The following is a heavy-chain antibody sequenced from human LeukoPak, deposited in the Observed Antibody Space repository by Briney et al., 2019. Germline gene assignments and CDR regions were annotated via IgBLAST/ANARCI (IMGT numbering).Heavy chain of an antibody. CDR2: ILPDGSQK. V-gene: IGHV3-7*01. CDR1: DFTFDFYW. J-gene: IGHJ4*02. D-gene: IGHD2-2*01. CDR3: GRLAHNAWYAIDF. Sequence: GGSLRLSSVASDFTFDFYWMTWVRQAPGKGLEWLANILPDGSQKYYVDSVKGRFTISRDNPKNSLYLQINNLRAEDTAVHYCGRLAHNAWYAIDFWGQGTLVTVSS.